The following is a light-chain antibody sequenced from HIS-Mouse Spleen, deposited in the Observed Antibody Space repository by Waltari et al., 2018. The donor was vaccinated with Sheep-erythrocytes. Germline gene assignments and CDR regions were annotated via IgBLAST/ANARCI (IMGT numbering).Light chain of an antibody. Sequence: LTQSPSSLSASVGDRVTLSCRASQSVSSYLAWYQQKPGQAPRLLIYDASNRATGIPARFSGSGSGTDFTLTISSLEPEDFAVYYCQQRSNWYTFGQGTKLEIK. CDR3: QQRSNWYT. CDR2: DAS. J-gene: IGKJ2*01. V-gene: IGKV3-11*01. CDR1: QSVSSY.